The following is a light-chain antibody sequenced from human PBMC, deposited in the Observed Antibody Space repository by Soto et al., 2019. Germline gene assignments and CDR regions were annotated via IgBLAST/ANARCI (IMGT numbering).Light chain of an antibody. Sequence: QSALTQPPSVSGSPGQSVTISCTGTSSDVGSYNSVSWYLQPPGTAPKLMIYDVSNRPSGVPDRFSGSKSGNTASLTISGLQAEDEADYYCSSYTHSTTLIFGGGTKVTVL. CDR2: DVS. J-gene: IGLJ2*01. CDR3: SSYTHSTTLI. V-gene: IGLV2-18*02. CDR1: SSDVGSYNS.